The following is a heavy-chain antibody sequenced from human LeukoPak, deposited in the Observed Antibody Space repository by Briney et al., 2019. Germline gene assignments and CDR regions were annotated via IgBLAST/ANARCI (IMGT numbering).Heavy chain of an antibody. V-gene: IGHV4-59*01. D-gene: IGHD3-10*01. CDR3: ARSYGSGSAYYFDY. J-gene: IGHJ4*02. CDR2: IYYSGST. CDR1: GGSISNNY. Sequence: SETLSLTCTISGGSISNNYWSWIRQPPGKGLGWIGYIYYSGSTNYNPSLKSRVTISVDTSKNQFSLKLSSVTAADTAVYYCARSYGSGSAYYFDYWGQGTLVTVSS.